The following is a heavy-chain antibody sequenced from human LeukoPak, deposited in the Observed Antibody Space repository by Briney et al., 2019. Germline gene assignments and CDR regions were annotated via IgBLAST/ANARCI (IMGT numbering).Heavy chain of an antibody. CDR3: AKAHCDILTGYPFDY. CDR2: TRGSGGST. CDR1: GFTFSSYA. Sequence: GGSLRLSCAASGFTFSSYAMSWARQAPGKGLECVSVTRGSGGSTYYADSVKGRFTISRDNSKNTLCLQMNSMRAEDTAVYYCAKAHCDILTGYPFDYWGQGTLVTVSS. D-gene: IGHD3-9*01. J-gene: IGHJ4*02. V-gene: IGHV3-23*01.